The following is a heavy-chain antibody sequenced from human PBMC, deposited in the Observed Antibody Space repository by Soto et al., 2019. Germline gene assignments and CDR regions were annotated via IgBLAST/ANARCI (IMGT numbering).Heavy chain of an antibody. D-gene: IGHD2-2*02. CDR3: VGSIVVVPAAIVDNWFDP. J-gene: IGHJ5*02. CDR2: IYTSGSS. Sequence: TLSLTCTVSGGSISSYYWSWIRQPAGKGLEWIGRIYTSGSSNYNPALKSRGTMSVDTSKNQFSLKLGSVTAADTAVYYCVGSIVVVPAAIVDNWFDPWGPGSLVT. CDR1: GGSISSYY. V-gene: IGHV4-4*07.